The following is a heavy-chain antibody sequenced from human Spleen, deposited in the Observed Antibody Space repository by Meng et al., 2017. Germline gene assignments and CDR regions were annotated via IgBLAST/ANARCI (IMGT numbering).Heavy chain of an antibody. J-gene: IGHJ4*02. CDR3: ARDHGYCSGGSCYSAFDY. CDR2: ISSSSSYI. V-gene: IGHV3-21*01. D-gene: IGHD2-15*01. Sequence: GGSLRLSCAASGFTFSSYSMNWVRQAPGKGLEWVSSISSSSSYIYYADSVKGRFTISRDNAKNTLYLQMNSLRADDTAVYYCARDHGYCSGGSCYSAFDYWGQGTLVTVSS. CDR1: GFTFSSYS.